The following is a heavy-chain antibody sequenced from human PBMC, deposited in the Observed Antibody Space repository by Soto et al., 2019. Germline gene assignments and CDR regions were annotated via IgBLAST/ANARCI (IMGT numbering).Heavy chain of an antibody. Sequence: EVQLVESGGGLVQPGGSLRLSCAASGFTFSDYYMDWVRQVPGKGLEWVGRTRNKANSYSPEYAPSVKGRFIISRHDLEDSMYLQMNSLKTEYTAVYYCARDTGGSYDFWGQGALVTVSS. J-gene: IGHJ4*02. CDR3: ARDTGGSYDF. CDR2: TRNKANSYSP. CDR1: GFTFSDYY. D-gene: IGHD1-26*01. V-gene: IGHV3-72*01.